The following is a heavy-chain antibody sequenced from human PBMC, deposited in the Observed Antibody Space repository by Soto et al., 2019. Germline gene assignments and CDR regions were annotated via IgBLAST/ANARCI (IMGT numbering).Heavy chain of an antibody. V-gene: IGHV3-74*01. Sequence: EVQLVESGGGLVQPGGSLRLSCAASGFTFSSYWMHWVRQAPGKGLVWVSRINNDGSNTNYADSVKGRFTISRDNAKNTLYLQMNSLRAEDTAVYYCARGGSLNWYFDLWVRGTLVTVSS. J-gene: IGHJ2*01. CDR2: INNDGSNT. D-gene: IGHD1-26*01. CDR1: GFTFSSYW. CDR3: ARGGSLNWYFDL.